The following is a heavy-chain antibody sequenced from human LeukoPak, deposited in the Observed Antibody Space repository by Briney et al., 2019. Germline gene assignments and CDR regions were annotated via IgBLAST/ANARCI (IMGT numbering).Heavy chain of an antibody. Sequence: SETLSLTCTVSGGSISSYYWSWIRQPPGKGLEWIGYIYYSGSTNYNPSLKSRVTISVDTSKNQFSLNLSSVSAADTAFYCARHSSSVRGWFDPWGQGTLVTVSS. CDR3: ARHSSSVRGWFDP. CDR2: IYYSGST. D-gene: IGHD5/OR15-5a*01. CDR1: GGSISSYY. V-gene: IGHV4-59*08. J-gene: IGHJ5*02.